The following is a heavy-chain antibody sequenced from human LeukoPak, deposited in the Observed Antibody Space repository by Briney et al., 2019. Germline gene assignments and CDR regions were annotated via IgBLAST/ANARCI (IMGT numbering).Heavy chain of an antibody. D-gene: IGHD1-7*01. CDR3: GELTGITGTTFKY. CDR1: GFTFSSYA. Sequence: PGGSLRLSCAASGFTFSSYAMSWVRQAPGKGLEWVSAISGSGGSTYYADSVKGRFTISRDNSKNTLYLQMNSLRAEDTAVYYCGELTGITGTTFKYWGQGTLVTVSS. J-gene: IGHJ4*02. CDR2: ISGSGGST. V-gene: IGHV3-23*01.